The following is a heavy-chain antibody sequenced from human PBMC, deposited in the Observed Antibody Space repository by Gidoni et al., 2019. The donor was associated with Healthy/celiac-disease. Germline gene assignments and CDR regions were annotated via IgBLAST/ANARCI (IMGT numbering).Heavy chain of an antibody. D-gene: IGHD3-10*01. CDR3: ARLWFGELEKYYYYMDV. V-gene: IGHV3-30*01. CDR1: RFTFSRYP. J-gene: IGHJ6*03. CDR2: ISYDGSNK. Sequence: QVQLVESGGGVVPPGRSLRLSCAASRFTFSRYPMHWVRQAPGKGLEWVAVISYDGSNKYYADSVKGRFTISRDNSKNTLYLQMNSLRAEDTAVYYCARLWFGELEKYYYYMDVWGKGTTVTVSS.